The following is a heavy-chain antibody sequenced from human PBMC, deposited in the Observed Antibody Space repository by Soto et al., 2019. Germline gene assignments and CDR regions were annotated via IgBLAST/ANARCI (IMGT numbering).Heavy chain of an antibody. CDR1: GFTFSSYG. D-gene: IGHD1-26*01. J-gene: IGHJ4*02. V-gene: IGHV3-30*18. Sequence: PGGSLRLSCAASGFTFSSYGMHWVRQAPGKGLEWVAVISYDGSNKYYADSVKGRFTISRDNSKNTLYLQMNSLRAEDTAVYYCAKEGQVGATLFDYWGQGTLVTVSS. CDR3: AKEGQVGATLFDY. CDR2: ISYDGSNK.